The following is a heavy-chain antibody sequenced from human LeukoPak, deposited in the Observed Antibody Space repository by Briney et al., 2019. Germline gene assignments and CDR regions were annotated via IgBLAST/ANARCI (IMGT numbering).Heavy chain of an antibody. CDR3: ARTLRSSGYYFDY. CDR1: GGSISNYY. J-gene: IGHJ4*02. Sequence: KPSETLSLTCTVSGGSISNYYWSWIRQPPGKGLEWIGYIYYSGSTNYNPSLKSRVTISVDTSENQFSLKLSSVTAADTAVYYCARTLRSSGYYFDYWGQGTLVTVSS. V-gene: IGHV4-59*01. CDR2: IYYSGST. D-gene: IGHD3-3*01.